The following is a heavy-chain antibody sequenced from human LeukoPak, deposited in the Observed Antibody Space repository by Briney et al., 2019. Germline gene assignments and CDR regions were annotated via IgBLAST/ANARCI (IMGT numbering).Heavy chain of an antibody. CDR3: TREQYYYDSSGADY. CDR2: IRSKAYGGTT. Sequence: GGSLRLSCTASGFTFGDYAMSWFRQAPGKGLEWVGFIRSKAYGGTTEYAASVKGRFTISRDDSKSIAYLQMNSLKTEDTAVNYCTREQYYYDSSGADYWGQGTLVTVSS. CDR1: GFTFGDYA. J-gene: IGHJ4*02. V-gene: IGHV3-49*03. D-gene: IGHD3-22*01.